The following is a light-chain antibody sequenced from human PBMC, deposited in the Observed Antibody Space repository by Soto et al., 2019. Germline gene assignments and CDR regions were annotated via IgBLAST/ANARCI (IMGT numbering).Light chain of an antibody. CDR3: QQYGSSPET. CDR2: GAS. CDR1: QSVSGSY. V-gene: IGKV3-20*01. Sequence: EIVLTQSPDTLSLSPGGRATLSCRASQSVSGSYLAWYQQKPGQAPRLLIYGASSRATGIPDRFSGSGSGTDFTLTISRLEPEDFAVYYCQQYGSSPETFGQGTKLEIK. J-gene: IGKJ1*01.